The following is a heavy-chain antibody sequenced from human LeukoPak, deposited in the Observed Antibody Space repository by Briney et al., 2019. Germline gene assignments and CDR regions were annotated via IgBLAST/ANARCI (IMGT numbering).Heavy chain of an antibody. CDR2: INHSGST. CDR3: ARGGGPIDY. J-gene: IGHJ4*02. CDR1: GGSFSGYY. D-gene: IGHD4-23*01. V-gene: IGHV4-34*01. Sequence: SETLSLTCAVYGGSFSGYYWSWIRQPPEKGLEWIGEINHSGSTNYNPSLKSRVTISVDTSKNQFSLKLSSVTAADTAVYYCARGGGPIDYWGQGTLVTVSS.